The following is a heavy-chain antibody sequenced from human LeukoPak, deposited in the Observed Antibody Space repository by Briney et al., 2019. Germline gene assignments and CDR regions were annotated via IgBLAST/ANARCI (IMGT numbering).Heavy chain of an antibody. J-gene: IGHJ4*02. D-gene: IGHD3-22*01. CDR1: GGSFSGYY. Sequence: SETLSLTCAVYGGSFSGYYWSWIRQPPGKGLEWIGEINHSGSTNYNPSLTSRVTMSVDTSKNQFSLKLTSVTAADTAVYYCAREAGSYDSSGYYSLYYSFDYWGQGTLVTVSS. V-gene: IGHV4-34*01. CDR2: INHSGST. CDR3: AREAGSYDSSGYYSLYYSFDY.